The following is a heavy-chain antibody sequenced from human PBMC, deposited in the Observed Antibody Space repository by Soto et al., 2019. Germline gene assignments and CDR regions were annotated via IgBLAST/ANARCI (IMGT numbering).Heavy chain of an antibody. V-gene: IGHV1-18*04. Sequence: ASVKVSCKASGYTFTSYGISWVRQAPGQGLEWMGWISAYNGNTNYAQKLQGRVTMTTDTSTSTAYMELRSLRSDDTAVYYCANTVDTATGPPDNWFDPWGQGTLVTVYS. CDR1: GYTFTSYG. D-gene: IGHD5-18*01. CDR2: ISAYNGNT. J-gene: IGHJ5*02. CDR3: ANTVDTATGPPDNWFDP.